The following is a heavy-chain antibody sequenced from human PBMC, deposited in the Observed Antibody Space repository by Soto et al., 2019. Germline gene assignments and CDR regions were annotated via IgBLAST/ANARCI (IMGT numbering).Heavy chain of an antibody. CDR1: GYTLTELS. D-gene: IGHD3-10*01. Sequence: GASVKVSCKVSGYTLTELSMHWVRQAPGKGLEWMGGFDPEDGETIYAQKFQGRVIMTEDTSTDTAYMELSSLRSEDTAVYYCATQGLRVRPPWGERYGMDVWGQGTTVTVSS. CDR2: FDPEDGET. V-gene: IGHV1-24*01. J-gene: IGHJ6*02. CDR3: ATQGLRVRPPWGERYGMDV.